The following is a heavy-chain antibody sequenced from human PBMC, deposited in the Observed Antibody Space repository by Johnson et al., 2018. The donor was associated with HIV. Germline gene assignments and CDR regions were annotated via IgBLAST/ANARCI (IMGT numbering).Heavy chain of an antibody. CDR3: TTPGYDTEDAFDI. D-gene: IGHD3-9*01. CDR1: GFTVSSNY. Sequence: VQLVESGGGLVQPGGSLRLSCAASGFTVSSNYMSWVRQAPGKGLEWVGRIKSKTDGGTTDYAAPVKGRFTISRDDSNNTLYLQMNSLKTEDTAVYYCTTPGYDTEDAFDIWGQGTMVTVSS. V-gene: IGHV3-15*01. J-gene: IGHJ3*02. CDR2: IKSKTDGGTT.